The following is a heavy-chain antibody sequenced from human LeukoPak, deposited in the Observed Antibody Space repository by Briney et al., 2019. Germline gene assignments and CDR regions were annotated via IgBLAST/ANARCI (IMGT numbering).Heavy chain of an antibody. D-gene: IGHD2-15*01. V-gene: IGHV5-51*01. CDR2: IYPGDSDT. J-gene: IGHJ5*02. CDR3: ARQLCSGGSCYDWFDP. Sequence: GESLKISCKGSGYSFTSYWIGWVRQMPGKGLEWMGIIYPGDSDTRYSPSFQGQVTISADKSISTAYLQWSSLKASDTAMYYCARQLCSGGSCYDWFDPWGQETLVTVSS. CDR1: GYSFTSYW.